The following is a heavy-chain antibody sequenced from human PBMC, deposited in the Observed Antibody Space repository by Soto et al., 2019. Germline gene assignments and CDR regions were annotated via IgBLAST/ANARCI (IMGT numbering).Heavy chain of an antibody. D-gene: IGHD7-27*01. CDR3: VRELGLAY. CDR2: INKDGSQK. V-gene: IGHV3-7*03. CDR1: GFTLSNYW. Sequence: GGSLRLSXSAAGFTLSNYWMTWVRQAPGKGLEWVANINKDGSQKNYVDSVRGRFTIARDNGQNSLSLQINSLRLEDTAVYYCVRELGLAYWGQGALVTVSS. J-gene: IGHJ4*02.